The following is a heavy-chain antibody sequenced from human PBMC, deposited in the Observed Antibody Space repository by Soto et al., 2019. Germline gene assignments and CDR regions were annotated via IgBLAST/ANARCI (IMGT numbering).Heavy chain of an antibody. V-gene: IGHV4-31*03. CDR2: IYYSGST. CDR1: GGSISSGGYY. J-gene: IGHJ4*02. CDR3: AIGEYCGGDCYTSYAY. D-gene: IGHD2-21*02. Sequence: QVQLQESGPGLVKPSQTLSLTCTVSGGSISSGGYYWSWIRQHPGKGLEWIGYIYYSGSTYYNPSLKSRGTISVDTSKNQFSLKLSSVTAAETAVYYCAIGEYCGGDCYTSYAYWGQGTLVTVSS.